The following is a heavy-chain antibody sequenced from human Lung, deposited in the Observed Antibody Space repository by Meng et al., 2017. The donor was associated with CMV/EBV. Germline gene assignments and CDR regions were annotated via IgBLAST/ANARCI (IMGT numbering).Heavy chain of an antibody. Sequence: ASXXVSCKASGYTFTSYYMHWVRQAPGQGLEWTGIINPSGGSTSYAQKFQGRVTMTSDTSKVTVYMELGSLRSEDTGVYYFATYGSVRIFDFWGQGTLVTVSS. CDR2: INPSGGST. CDR3: ATYGSVRIFDF. J-gene: IGHJ4*02. V-gene: IGHV1-46*01. D-gene: IGHD3-10*01. CDR1: GYTFTSYY.